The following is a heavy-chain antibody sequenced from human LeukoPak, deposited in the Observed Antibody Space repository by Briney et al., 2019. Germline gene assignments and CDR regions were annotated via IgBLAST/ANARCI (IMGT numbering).Heavy chain of an antibody. Sequence: SETLSLTCTVSGGSISSYYWGWIRQPPGKGLEWIGYIYYSGSTNYNPSLKSRVTISVDTSKNQFSLKLSSVTAADTAVYYCARLSPTIYGMDVWGQGTTVTVSS. V-gene: IGHV4-59*08. CDR2: IYYSGST. D-gene: IGHD1-26*01. J-gene: IGHJ6*02. CDR1: GGSISSYY. CDR3: ARLSPTIYGMDV.